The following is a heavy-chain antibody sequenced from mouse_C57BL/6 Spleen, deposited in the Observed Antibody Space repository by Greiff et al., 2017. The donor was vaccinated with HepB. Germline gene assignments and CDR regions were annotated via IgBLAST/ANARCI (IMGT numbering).Heavy chain of an antibody. V-gene: IGHV1-66*01. CDR1: GYSFTSYY. D-gene: IGHD1-1*01. CDR2: IYPGSGNT. J-gene: IGHJ4*01. Sequence: VKLQESGPELVKPGASVKISCKASGYSFTSYYIHWVKQRPGQGLEWIGCIYPGSGNTKYNEKFKGKATLTADTSSSTAYMQLSSLTSEDSAVYYCARDYYGPHAMDYWGQGTSVTVSS. CDR3: ARDYYGPHAMDY.